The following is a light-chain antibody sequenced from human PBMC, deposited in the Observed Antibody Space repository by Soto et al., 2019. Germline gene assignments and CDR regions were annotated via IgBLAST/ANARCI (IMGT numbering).Light chain of an antibody. CDR3: ATWDHSLSGEV. Sequence: QAVVTQPPSVSAAPGQRVTISCSGSSANIAGNYVSWFQQFPGTAPKLLIYDNNKRPSGIPDRFSASKSGTSATLDITGLQTGDEADYYCATWDHSLSGEVFGGGTKVTVL. CDR1: SANIAGNY. CDR2: DNN. J-gene: IGLJ2*01. V-gene: IGLV1-51*01.